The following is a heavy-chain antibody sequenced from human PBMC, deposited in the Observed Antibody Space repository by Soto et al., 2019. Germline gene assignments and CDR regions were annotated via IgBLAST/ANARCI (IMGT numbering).Heavy chain of an antibody. V-gene: IGHV3-9*01. D-gene: IGHD4-17*01. CDR3: AKAVLYYGDYSYYYYYYMDV. CDR1: GFTFDDYA. J-gene: IGHJ6*03. Sequence: PGGSLRLSCAASGFTFDDYAMHWVRQAPGKGLEWVSGISWNSGSIGYADSVKGRFTISRDNAKNSLYLQMNSLRAEDTALYYFAKAVLYYGDYSYYYYYYMDVWGKGTTVTVSS. CDR2: ISWNSGSI.